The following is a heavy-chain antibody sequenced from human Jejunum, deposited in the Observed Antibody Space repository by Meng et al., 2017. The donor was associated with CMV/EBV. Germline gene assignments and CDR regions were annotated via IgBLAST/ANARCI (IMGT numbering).Heavy chain of an antibody. V-gene: IGHV7-4-1*02. CDR3: ARDSPLDGYSLLDY. Sequence: QVQLVQSGFELKQPGASVKVSCRPSGYTFTSYAINWVRQAPGQGPDWMGWIDPNTGNSTYDQGFTGRFVFSLDTSVSTAYLQINSLRADDTAVYYCARDSPLDGYSLLDYWGQGTLVTVSS. CDR2: IDPNTGNS. J-gene: IGHJ4*02. CDR1: GYTFTSYA. D-gene: IGHD5-24*01.